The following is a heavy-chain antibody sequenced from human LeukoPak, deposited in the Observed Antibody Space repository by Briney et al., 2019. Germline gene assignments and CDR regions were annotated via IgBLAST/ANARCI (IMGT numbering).Heavy chain of an antibody. V-gene: IGHV1-8*01. CDR3: ARDHYYYMDV. J-gene: IGHJ6*03. Sequence: GASVKVPCKTSGYTFTSYDINWVRQATGQGLEWMGWINPHMGNTHYAQKFQGRVTMTRNTSISTAYMELSSLRSDDTAVYYCARDHYYYMDVWGKGTTVTVSS. CDR2: INPHMGNT. CDR1: GYTFTSYD.